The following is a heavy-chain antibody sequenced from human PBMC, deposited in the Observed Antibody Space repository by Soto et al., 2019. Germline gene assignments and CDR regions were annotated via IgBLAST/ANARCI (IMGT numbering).Heavy chain of an antibody. CDR1: GYSFIDYY. CDR2: INPKDGAT. V-gene: IGHV1-2*04. J-gene: IGHJ5*02. D-gene: IGHD2-21*02. CDR3: ARGRKVVATPARHDWFDP. Sequence: QVPLVQSGAEVRRPGASVRVSCKASGYSFIDYYINWVRQAPGQGLEWMGWINPKDGATKSAQKFQDWVTMTRDTAHATAYLDLRSDDTAVYYCARGRKVVATPARHDWFDPWGQGTLVTVSS.